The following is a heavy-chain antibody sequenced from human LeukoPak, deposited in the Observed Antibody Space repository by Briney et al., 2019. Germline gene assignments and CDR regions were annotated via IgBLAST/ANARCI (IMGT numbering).Heavy chain of an antibody. V-gene: IGHV1-69*05. Sequence: SVTLSFTSSGATFTINTISWVRQPPGHGLELKGGMSPIFGTANYAEKSQGRVTITTDESTSAAYLELSSLRAEDMAGYCWAGVFRDGWFFDYWGQGTLVNVFS. CDR1: GATFTINT. J-gene: IGHJ4*02. CDR2: MSPIFGTA. CDR3: AGVFRDGWFFDY. D-gene: IGHD5-24*01.